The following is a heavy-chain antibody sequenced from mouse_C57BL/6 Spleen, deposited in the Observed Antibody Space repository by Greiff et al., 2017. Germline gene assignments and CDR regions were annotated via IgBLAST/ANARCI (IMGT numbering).Heavy chain of an antibody. V-gene: IGHV1-18*01. D-gene: IGHD1-1*01. Sequence: EVQLQQSGPELVKPGASVKIPCKASGYTFTDYNMDWVKQSHGKSLEWIGDINPNNGGTIYNQKFKGKATLTVDKSSSTAYMELRSLTSEDTAVDYCARTQTTVVDYAMDYWGQGTSVTVSS. CDR2: INPNNGGT. CDR3: ARTQTTVVDYAMDY. CDR1: GYTFTDYN. J-gene: IGHJ4*01.